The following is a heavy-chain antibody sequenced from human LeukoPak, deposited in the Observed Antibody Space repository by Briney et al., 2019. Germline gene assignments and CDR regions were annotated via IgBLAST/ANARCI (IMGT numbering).Heavy chain of an antibody. CDR3: AKGYCSGGSCYYVFDY. Sequence: GGSLRLSCEASGFTFSTYGMSWVRQAPGKGLEWVSAISGSGGSTYYADSVKGRFTISRDNSKNTLYLQMNSLRAEDTAVYYCAKGYCSGGSCYYVFDYWGQGTLVTVSS. CDR2: ISGSGGST. J-gene: IGHJ4*02. V-gene: IGHV3-23*01. CDR1: GFTFSTYG. D-gene: IGHD2-15*01.